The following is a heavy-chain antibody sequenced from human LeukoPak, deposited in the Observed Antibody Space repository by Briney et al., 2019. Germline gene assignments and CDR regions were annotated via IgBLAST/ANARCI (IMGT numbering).Heavy chain of an antibody. CDR2: IHPSGGGT. CDR3: STEDKYCTSTTCGDS. Sequence: ASVKVSCKASGYTFTSYYMHWVRQAPGQGLEWMGIIHPSGGGTTYAQKFQGRVTMTRDTSSSAVYMDLSSLRSDDTAVYYCSTEDKYCTSTTCGDSWGQGTLVTVSS. D-gene: IGHD2-2*01. CDR1: GYTFTSYY. J-gene: IGHJ5*02. V-gene: IGHV1-46*01.